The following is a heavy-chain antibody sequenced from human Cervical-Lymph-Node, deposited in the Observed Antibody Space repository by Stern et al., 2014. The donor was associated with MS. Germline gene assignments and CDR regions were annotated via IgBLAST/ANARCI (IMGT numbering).Heavy chain of an antibody. D-gene: IGHD2-15*01. J-gene: IGHJ3*02. CDR1: GYTFTSYG. CDR2: ISAYNGNT. Sequence: VQLVESGAEVKKPGASVKVSCKASGYTFTSYGISWVRQAPGQGLEWMGWISAYNGNTNYPEKLQGRVAMTTDTTTSTAYMELRSLRSDDTAVYYCARSLLGSENAFDIWGQGTMVTVSS. CDR3: ARSLLGSENAFDI. V-gene: IGHV1-18*01.